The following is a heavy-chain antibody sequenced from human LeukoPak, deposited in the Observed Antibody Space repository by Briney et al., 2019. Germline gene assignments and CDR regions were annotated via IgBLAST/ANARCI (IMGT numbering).Heavy chain of an antibody. Sequence: GASVKVSCKASGYTFTSYYMHWVRQAPGQGLEWMGIINPSGGSTSYAQKFQGRVTMTRDMSTSTVYMELSSLRSEDTAVYYCARSRLRFLEWLLRPVPDFDLWGRGTLVTVSS. CDR2: INPSGGST. V-gene: IGHV1-46*01. D-gene: IGHD3-3*01. CDR1: GYTFTSYY. J-gene: IGHJ2*01. CDR3: ARSRLRFLEWLLRPVPDFDL.